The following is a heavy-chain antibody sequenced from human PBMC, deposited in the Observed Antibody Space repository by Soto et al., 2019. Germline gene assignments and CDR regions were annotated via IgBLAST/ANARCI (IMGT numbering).Heavy chain of an antibody. CDR2: ISYDGSNK. CDR3: AKMVTASPPDY. J-gene: IGHJ4*02. V-gene: IGHV3-30-3*02. Sequence: PGGSLRLSCAASGFTFSSYAMHWVRQAPGKGLEWVAVISYDGSNKYYVDSVKGRFTISRDNSKNTLYLQMNSLRAEDTAVYYCAKMVTASPPDYWGQGTLVTVSS. CDR1: GFTFSSYA. D-gene: IGHD2-21*02.